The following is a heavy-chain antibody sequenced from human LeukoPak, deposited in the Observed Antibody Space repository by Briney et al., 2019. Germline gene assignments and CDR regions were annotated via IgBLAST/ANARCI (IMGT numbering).Heavy chain of an antibody. J-gene: IGHJ4*02. D-gene: IGHD6-19*01. CDR3: ARHTIDRSLGWYPDYFDS. CDR1: GVPLSSGQYY. CDR2: VSYSGND. V-gene: IGHV4-39*07. Sequence: PSETLSLTCGVSGVPLSSGQYYWAWLRQPPGKGLECIASVSYSGNDYYDPSFNSRVTLSLDTSTNQFSLRLSSVTAADTAVYYCARHTIDRSLGWYPDYFDSWGQGISVTVSS.